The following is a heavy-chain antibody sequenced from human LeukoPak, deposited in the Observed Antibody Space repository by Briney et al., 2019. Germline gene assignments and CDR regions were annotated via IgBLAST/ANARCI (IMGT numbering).Heavy chain of an antibody. CDR2: IYHRGST. V-gene: IGHV4-61*05. Sequence: PSETLSLTCSVSGGSLTTISYYWGWIRQPPEKGLEWIGEIYHRGSTSYNPSLKSRVTMSVDKSNNLFSLRLTSVTAADTAVYYCVANGWYCLEYWGRGALVTVSS. CDR1: GGSLTTISYY. CDR3: VANGWYCLEY. J-gene: IGHJ4*02. D-gene: IGHD6-19*01.